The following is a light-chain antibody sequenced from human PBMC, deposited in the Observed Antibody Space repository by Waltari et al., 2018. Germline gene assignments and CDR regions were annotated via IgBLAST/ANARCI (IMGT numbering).Light chain of an antibody. CDR2: DAS. CDR1: QSIRSF. J-gene: IGKJ1*01. Sequence: DIHMSQPPSSLSASVGDRITISCRASQSIRSFLNWYQQRSGKAPKLLIYDASSLQSGVPSRFSGSGSGTDFTLTITSLQPEDFATYYCQQSYGTPRTFGQGTKVVIK. CDR3: QQSYGTPRT. V-gene: IGKV1-39*01.